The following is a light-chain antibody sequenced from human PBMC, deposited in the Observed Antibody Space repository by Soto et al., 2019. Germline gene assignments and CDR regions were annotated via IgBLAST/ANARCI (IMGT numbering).Light chain of an antibody. J-gene: IGKJ1*01. Sequence: EIVLTQSPGTLSWSPGERATLSCRASQTVSNYYLAWYPQKPGQAPRLLIYDASSRATGIPERGSGSGAGTAGTRYSRRLQTEDGVFYCGQQYNNSPRTFGQGTKVDIK. CDR2: DAS. V-gene: IGKV3-20*01. CDR3: QQYNNSPRT. CDR1: QTVSNYY.